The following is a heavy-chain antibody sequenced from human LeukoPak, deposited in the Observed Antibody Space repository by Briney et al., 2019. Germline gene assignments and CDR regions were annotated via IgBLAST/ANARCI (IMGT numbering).Heavy chain of an antibody. V-gene: IGHV1-46*01. CDR2: INPSGGST. CDR1: GYTFTSYY. J-gene: IGHJ3*02. D-gene: IGHD4-17*01. Sequence: ASVKVSCKASGYTFTSYYMHWVRQAPGQGLEWMGIINPSGGSTSYAQKFQGRVTMTRDTSTSTVYMELSSLRSEDTAVYYCARDPPGYYYGGNSTVGAFDIRGQGTMVTVSS. CDR3: ARDPPGYYYGGNSTVGAFDI.